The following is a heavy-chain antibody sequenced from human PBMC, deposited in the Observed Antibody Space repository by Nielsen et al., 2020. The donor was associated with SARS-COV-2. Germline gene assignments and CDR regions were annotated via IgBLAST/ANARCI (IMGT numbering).Heavy chain of an antibody. CDR1: GFTVSSNY. V-gene: IGHV3-53*01. CDR3: ARGVTRDHGMDV. J-gene: IGHJ6*02. Sequence: GESLKISCAASGFTVSSNYMSWVRQAPGKGLEWVSVIYNGGSTYYADSVKGRFTISRDNSKNTLYLQMNSLRAEDTAVYYCARGVTRDHGMDVWGQGTTVTVSS. CDR2: IYNGGST. D-gene: IGHD7-27*01.